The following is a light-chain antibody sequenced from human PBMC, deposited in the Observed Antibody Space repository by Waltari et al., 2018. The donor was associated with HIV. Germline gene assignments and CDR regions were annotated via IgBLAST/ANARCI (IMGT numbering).Light chain of an antibody. J-gene: IGKJ2*01. V-gene: IGKV4-1*01. CDR3: QQYYNIPYT. Sequence: DIVMTQSPDSLAVSLGERATINCKSSQNVLYNSNNKNYLAWYQQKPGQPPKLLIYWASTRESVVPDRFSGSGSGTDFTLTISSLQAEDVAVYYCQQYYNIPYTFGQGTKLEIK. CDR2: WAS. CDR1: QNVLYNSNNKNY.